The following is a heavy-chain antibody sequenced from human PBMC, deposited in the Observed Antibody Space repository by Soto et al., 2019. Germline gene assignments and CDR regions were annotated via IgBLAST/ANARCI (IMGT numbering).Heavy chain of an antibody. J-gene: IGHJ6*02. CDR2: INSDGSST. V-gene: IGHV3-74*01. CDR1: GFTFSGYW. D-gene: IGHD1-20*01. Sequence: LRLSCAASGFTFSGYWMHWVRQAPGKGLVWVSRINSDGSSTSYADSVKGRFTISRDNAKNTLYLQMNSLRAEDTAVYYCAREKRITGTPPKLRNYYYGMDVWGQGTTVTVSS. CDR3: AREKRITGTPPKLRNYYYGMDV.